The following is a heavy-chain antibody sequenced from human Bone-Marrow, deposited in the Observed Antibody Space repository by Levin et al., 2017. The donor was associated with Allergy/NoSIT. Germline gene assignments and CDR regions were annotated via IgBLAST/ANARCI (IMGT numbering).Heavy chain of an antibody. CDR1: GFSFNAHW. J-gene: IGHJ4*02. D-gene: IGHD4-17*01. CDR3: ARDFAYHYGDPSTYCFDS. Sequence: GGSLRLSCAASGFSFNAHWMTWVRQAPGKGLQWVANIKFDGTETSYVDSVKGRFTISRDNAKKSLFLELTSLTAEDTAVYYCARDFAYHYGDPSTYCFDSWCQGTLVTVSS. CDR2: IKFDGTET. V-gene: IGHV3-7*01.